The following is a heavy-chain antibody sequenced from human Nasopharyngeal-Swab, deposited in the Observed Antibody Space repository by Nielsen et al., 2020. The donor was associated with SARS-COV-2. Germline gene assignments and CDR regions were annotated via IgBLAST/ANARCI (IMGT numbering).Heavy chain of an antibody. CDR1: GFTFNNYN. J-gene: IGHJ6*02. Sequence: GESLKISCAASGFTFNNYNFNWVRQAPGKGLEWVSSISSSSRYIYYADSVKGRFTISRDNAKNSLYLQMHSLRAEDTAVYYCARDGLDYDFWSAYFMDVWGQGTTVTVSS. CDR2: ISSSSRYI. CDR3: ARDGLDYDFWSAYFMDV. V-gene: IGHV3-21*01. D-gene: IGHD3-3*01.